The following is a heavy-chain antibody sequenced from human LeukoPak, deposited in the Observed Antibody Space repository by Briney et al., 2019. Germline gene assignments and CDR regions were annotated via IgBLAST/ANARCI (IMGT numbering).Heavy chain of an antibody. CDR3: ARGRSGTYYYDSSGYYRFDY. J-gene: IGHJ4*02. V-gene: IGHV1-69*05. D-gene: IGHD3-22*01. CDR2: IIPIFGTA. Sequence: GASVKVSCKASGGTFSSYAISWVRQAPGQGLEWMGGIIPIFGTANYAQKFQGRVTITTDESTSTAYMELNSLRSEDTAVYYCARGRSGTYYYDSSGYYRFDYWGQGTLVTVSS. CDR1: GGTFSSYA.